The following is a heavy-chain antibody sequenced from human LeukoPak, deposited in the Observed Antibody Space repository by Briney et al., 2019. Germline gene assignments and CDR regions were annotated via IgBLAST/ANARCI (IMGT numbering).Heavy chain of an antibody. CDR2: IKSKTDGGTT. CDR1: GFTFSNAW. J-gene: IGHJ4*02. Sequence: GGSLRLSCAASGFTFSNAWMSWVRQAPGKGLEWVGRIKSKTDGGTTDYAAPVKGRFTISRDDSRNTLYLQMNSLKTEDTAVYYCTTGGGGSCYGGDYAYRGCFDYWGQGTLVTVSS. V-gene: IGHV3-15*01. D-gene: IGHD2-15*01. CDR3: TTGGGGSCYGGDYAYRGCFDY.